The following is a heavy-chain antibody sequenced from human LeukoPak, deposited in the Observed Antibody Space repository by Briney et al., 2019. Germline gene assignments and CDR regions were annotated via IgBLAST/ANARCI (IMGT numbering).Heavy chain of an antibody. CDR1: GYIFTSYW. Sequence: GESLKISCKGSGYIFTSYWIGWVRQMPGKGLEWMGIIYPGDSDTRYSPSFQGQVTISADKSISTAYLQWSSLKASDTAMYYCARHAAGIAAAGTDGMDVWGQGTTVTVSS. CDR2: IYPGDSDT. CDR3: ARHAAGIAAAGTDGMDV. D-gene: IGHD6-13*01. J-gene: IGHJ6*02. V-gene: IGHV5-51*01.